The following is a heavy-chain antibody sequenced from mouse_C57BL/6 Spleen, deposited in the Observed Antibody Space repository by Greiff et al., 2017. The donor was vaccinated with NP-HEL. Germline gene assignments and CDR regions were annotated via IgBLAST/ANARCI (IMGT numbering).Heavy chain of an antibody. V-gene: IGHV1-4*01. CDR2: INPSSGYT. CDR1: GYTFTSDT. Sequence: VKLMESGAELARPGASVKMSCKASGYTFTSDTVHWVKQRPGQGLEWIGYINPSSGYTKYNQKFKDKATLTADKSSSTAYMQLSSLTSEDSAVYYCARDGYYGDPYAMDYWGQGTSVTVSS. D-gene: IGHD2-3*01. J-gene: IGHJ4*01. CDR3: ARDGYYGDPYAMDY.